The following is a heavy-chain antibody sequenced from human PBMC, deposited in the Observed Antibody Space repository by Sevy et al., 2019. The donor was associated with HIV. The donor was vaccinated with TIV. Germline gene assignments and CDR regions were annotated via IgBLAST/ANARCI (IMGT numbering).Heavy chain of an antibody. D-gene: IGHD3-3*01. J-gene: IGHJ3*02. CDR1: GFTFSSYA. Sequence: GGSLRLSCAASGFTFSSYAMSWVRQAPGKGLEWVSAISGSGGSTYYADSVKGRFTISRDNSKNTLYLQMNSLRAEDTAVYYYAKAPEHLRRKNAFDIWGQGTMVTVSS. CDR2: ISGSGGST. V-gene: IGHV3-23*01. CDR3: AKAPEHLRRKNAFDI.